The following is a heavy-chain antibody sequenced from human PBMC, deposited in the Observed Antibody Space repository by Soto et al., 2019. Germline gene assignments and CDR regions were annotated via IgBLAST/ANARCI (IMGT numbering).Heavy chain of an antibody. J-gene: IGHJ4*02. CDR1: GGSISSGGYS. D-gene: IGHD3-10*01. V-gene: IGHV4-30-2*01. CDR2: TYHSGST. CDR3: ARVMVRGRGYYFDY. Sequence: SETLSLTCALSGGSISSGGYSWSWIRQPPGKGLEWIGYTYHSGSTYYNPSLKSRVTLSVDRSKNQFSLKLSSVTAADTAVYYCARVMVRGRGYYFDYWGQGTLVTVS.